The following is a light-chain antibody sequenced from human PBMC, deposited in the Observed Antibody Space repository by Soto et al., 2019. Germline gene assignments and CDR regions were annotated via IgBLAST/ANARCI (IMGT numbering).Light chain of an antibody. Sequence: ILLTQSPSSLPAAVGDRVTITCRASQSISIALNWYQQRPGKAPRLLIYSTSRLQGGVPPRFRGSGSGSEFTLSINNLQPEDFATYFCQQSYTTPTFGGGTRVE. J-gene: IGKJ4*01. V-gene: IGKV1-39*01. CDR3: QQSYTTPT. CDR1: QSISIA. CDR2: STS.